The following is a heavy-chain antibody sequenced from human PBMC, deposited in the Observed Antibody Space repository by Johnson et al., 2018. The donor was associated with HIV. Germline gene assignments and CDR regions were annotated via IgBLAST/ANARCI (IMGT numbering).Heavy chain of an antibody. J-gene: IGHJ3*02. D-gene: IGHD5-12*01. CDR3: ARDSGYEDHDGFDI. CDR1: GFTFSSYA. Sequence: QVQLVESGGGVVQPGRSLRLSCAASGFTFSSYAMHWVRQAPGTGPEWGAVISYDGSSQYYADFEKGRLTISRDNSKNTLYLQMNSLRAEDTADYYCARDSGYEDHDGFDIWGQGTMVTVSS. V-gene: IGHV3-30-3*01. CDR2: ISYDGSSQ.